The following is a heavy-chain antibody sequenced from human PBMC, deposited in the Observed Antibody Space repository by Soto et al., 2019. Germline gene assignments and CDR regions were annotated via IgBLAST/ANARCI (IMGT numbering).Heavy chain of an antibody. CDR2: MYYTVST. Sequence: PSETLSLTCTVSGGSISSYYWSWIRQPPGKGLEWIGYMYYTVSTVYIPSLKSRVTISVDTSKNQFSLKLNAVTAADTAVYYCARDLWGYCGTDCYPLDVWGQGTTVTVSS. J-gene: IGHJ6*02. D-gene: IGHD2-21*02. CDR1: GGSISSYY. CDR3: ARDLWGYCGTDCYPLDV. V-gene: IGHV4-59*01.